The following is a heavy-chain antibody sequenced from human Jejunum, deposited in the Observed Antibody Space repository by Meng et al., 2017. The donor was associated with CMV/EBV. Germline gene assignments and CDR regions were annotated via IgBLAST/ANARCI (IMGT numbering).Heavy chain of an antibody. CDR1: GFTFSDYE. V-gene: IGHV3-48*03. J-gene: IGHJ4*02. Sequence: LSCAASGFTFSDYEMNWDRQAPGKGLEWVSYINSGTTMYYADSVKGRFTISRDNARNTLYLQMNSLRAEDTAVYYCARGNGGFDYWGQGTLVTVSS. D-gene: IGHD2-8*01. CDR2: INSGTTM. CDR3: ARGNGGFDY.